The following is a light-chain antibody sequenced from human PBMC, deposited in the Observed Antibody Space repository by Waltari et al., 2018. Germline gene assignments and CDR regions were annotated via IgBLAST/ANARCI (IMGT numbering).Light chain of an antibody. CDR1: QSLLYSDGNTY. V-gene: IGKV2-29*02. Sequence: DIVMTQTPLSLPVTPGEPASMSCRSSQSLLYSDGNTYLYWYLQKPGQPPRLLMYKGFNRFSGVPDRFSGSGSGTDFTLKISRVEAEDVGVYYCMQALQTPLTFGGGTKVEIK. J-gene: IGKJ4*01. CDR2: KGF. CDR3: MQALQTPLT.